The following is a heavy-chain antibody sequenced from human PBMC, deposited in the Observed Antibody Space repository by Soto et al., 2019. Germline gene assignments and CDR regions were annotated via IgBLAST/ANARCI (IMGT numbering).Heavy chain of an antibody. J-gene: IGHJ6*02. CDR3: ARDPRPDFYGGDYYYGMDV. D-gene: IGHD4-17*01. CDR1: GFTVSSNY. V-gene: IGHV3-66*01. Sequence: GGSLRLSCAASGFTVSSNYMSWVRQAPGKGLEWVSVIYSGGSTYYADSVKGRFTISRDNSKNTLYLQMNSLRAEDTAVYYCARDPRPDFYGGDYYYGMDVWGQGTTVTVSS. CDR2: IYSGGST.